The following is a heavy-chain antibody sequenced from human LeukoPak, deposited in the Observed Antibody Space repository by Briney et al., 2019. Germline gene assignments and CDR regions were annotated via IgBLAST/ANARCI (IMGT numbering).Heavy chain of an antibody. Sequence: GGSLRLSCAASGFTFSSYGMHWVRQAPGKGLEWVSIISYDGSKIYYGDSVKGRFTISKDDSENTLYLQMNSLSAEDTAVYYCAGSYSYYFDYWGQGTLVTVSS. CDR3: AGSYSYYFDY. J-gene: IGHJ4*02. V-gene: IGHV3-30*03. D-gene: IGHD3-10*01. CDR1: GFTFSSYG. CDR2: ISYDGSKI.